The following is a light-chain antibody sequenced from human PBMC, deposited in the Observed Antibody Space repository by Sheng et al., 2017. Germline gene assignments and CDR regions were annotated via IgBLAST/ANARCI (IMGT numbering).Light chain of an antibody. J-gene: IGKJ3*01. CDR3: QHFGNSPIT. CDR2: KAS. V-gene: IGKV1-5*03. CDR1: QSISSW. Sequence: DNQMTQSPSTLSASVGDRVTITCRASQSISSWLAWYQQKPGKAPNLLIYKASNLEDGVPSRFSGSGSGTEFTLTISRLEPEDFAVYYCQHFGNSPITFGPGPKWXSN.